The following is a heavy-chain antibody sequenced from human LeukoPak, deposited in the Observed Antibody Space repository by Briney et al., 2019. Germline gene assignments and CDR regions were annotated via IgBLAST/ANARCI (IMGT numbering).Heavy chain of an antibody. D-gene: IGHD6-19*01. Sequence: QPGGSLRLSCAASGFTVSDHYMSWVRQAPGQGLESVSLIYSGGTTLYADSVKGRFTISRDNSKNTLYLQMNSLRAEDTAVYYCAKVFVAGTGYWGQGTLVTVSS. CDR3: AKVFVAGTGY. J-gene: IGHJ4*02. CDR1: GFTVSDHY. V-gene: IGHV3-53*01. CDR2: IYSGGTT.